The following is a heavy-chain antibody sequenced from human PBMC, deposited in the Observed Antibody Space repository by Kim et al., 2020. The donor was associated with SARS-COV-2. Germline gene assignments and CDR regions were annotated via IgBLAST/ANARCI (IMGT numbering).Heavy chain of an antibody. CDR3: VRLRCSATSCTTLDY. Sequence: NPSLKSRVTISVDTSKNQDSLKLSFVTAADTAMYYCVRLRCSATSCTTLDYWGQGTLVTVSS. J-gene: IGHJ4*02. V-gene: IGHV4-59*08. D-gene: IGHD2-2*01.